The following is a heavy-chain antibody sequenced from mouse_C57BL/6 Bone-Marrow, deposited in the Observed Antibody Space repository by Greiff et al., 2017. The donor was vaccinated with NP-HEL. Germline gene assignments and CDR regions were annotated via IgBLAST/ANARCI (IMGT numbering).Heavy chain of an antibody. V-gene: IGHV5-12*01. Sequence: EVHLVESGGGLVQPGGSLKLSCAASGFTFSDYYMYWVRQTPEKRLEWVAYISNGGGSTYYPDTVKGRFTISRDNAKNTLYLQMSRLKSEDTAMYYCARHAYGNYFDYWGQGTTLTVSS. J-gene: IGHJ2*01. CDR3: ARHAYGNYFDY. CDR1: GFTFSDYY. CDR2: ISNGGGST. D-gene: IGHD2-1*01.